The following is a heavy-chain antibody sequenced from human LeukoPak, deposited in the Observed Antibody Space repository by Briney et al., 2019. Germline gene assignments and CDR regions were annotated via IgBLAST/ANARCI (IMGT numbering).Heavy chain of an antibody. CDR1: GYTFTSYA. D-gene: IGHD2-2*01. J-gene: IGHJ6*03. CDR2: INTNTGNP. Sequence: ASVKVTCKASGYTFTSYAMNWVRQAPGQGLEWMGWINTNTGNPTYAQGFTGRFVFSLDTFVSTAYLQISSLKAEDTAVYYCARALGYCSSTSCYGSFYYYYYMDVWGKGTTVTVSS. CDR3: ARALGYCSSTSCYGSFYYYYYMDV. V-gene: IGHV7-4-1*02.